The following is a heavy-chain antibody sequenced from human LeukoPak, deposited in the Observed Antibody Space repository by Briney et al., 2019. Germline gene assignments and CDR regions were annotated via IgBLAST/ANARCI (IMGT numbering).Heavy chain of an antibody. CDR1: GFTFSSYG. CDR2: IWPDGSYK. D-gene: IGHD3-16*01. V-gene: IGHV3-33*01. CDR3: ARAVGPFDY. Sequence: GGSLRLSCATSGFTFSSYGIHWVRQAPGKGLELVAAIWPDGSYKYYADSVKGRFTISRDNSKNTVYLQMNTLRDEDTAVYYCARAVGPFDYWGQRTLVSVPS. J-gene: IGHJ4*02.